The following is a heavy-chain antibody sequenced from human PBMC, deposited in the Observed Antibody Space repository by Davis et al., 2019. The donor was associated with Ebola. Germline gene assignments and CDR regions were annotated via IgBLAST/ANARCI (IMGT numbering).Heavy chain of an antibody. CDR3: ASGSRWAAHLTDY. V-gene: IGHV3-7*03. Sequence: GESLKISCAASGLTFSNFWMTWVRQAPGKGLEWVANINQDGSEKYYVASVEGRFTTSRDNAKKSLFLQMDSLRADDTAVYYCASGSRWAAHLTDYWGQGTLVTVSS. J-gene: IGHJ4*02. CDR1: GLTFSNFW. D-gene: IGHD1-26*01. CDR2: INQDGSEK.